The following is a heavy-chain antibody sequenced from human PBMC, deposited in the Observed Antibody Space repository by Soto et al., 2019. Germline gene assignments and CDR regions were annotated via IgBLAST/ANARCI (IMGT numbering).Heavy chain of an antibody. CDR2: INPIFGTA. D-gene: IGHD2-21*02. CDR1: GGTFSSYA. Sequence: ASVKVSCKASGGTFSSYAISWVRQAPGQGLEWMGGINPIFGTANYAQKFQGRVTITADESTSTAYMELSSLRSEDTAVYYCATGDNDYFDYWGQGTLVTVSS. CDR3: ATGDNDYFDY. J-gene: IGHJ4*02. V-gene: IGHV1-69*13.